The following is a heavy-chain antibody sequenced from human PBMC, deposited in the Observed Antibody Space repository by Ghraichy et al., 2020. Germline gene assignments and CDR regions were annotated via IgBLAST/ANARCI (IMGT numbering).Heavy chain of an antibody. CDR1: GFTFSTYN. CDR3: ARTDITTGFDY. J-gene: IGHJ4*02. Sequence: GGSLRLSCAASGFTFSTYNMNWVRQAPGKGLEWVSSISSSSTFIYYADSVKGRFTISRDNAKNSLFLQMNSLRAEDAAVYYCARTDITTGFDYWGQGTLVTVSS. D-gene: IGHD3-22*01. V-gene: IGHV3-21*01. CDR2: ISSSSTFI.